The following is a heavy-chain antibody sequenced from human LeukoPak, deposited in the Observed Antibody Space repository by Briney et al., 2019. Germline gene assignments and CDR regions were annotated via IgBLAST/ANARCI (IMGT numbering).Heavy chain of an antibody. Sequence: GSLSLSFAASGFPFSSYSMNWVRPAPGKGLEWVSSVSSSSSYIYYADSVKGRFTISRDNAKNSLYLQMNSLRAEDTAVYYCARVRIVVVPAAMDVWGKGTTVTVSS. J-gene: IGHJ6*04. CDR2: VSSSSSYI. D-gene: IGHD2-2*01. CDR1: GFPFSSYS. V-gene: IGHV3-21*01. CDR3: ARVRIVVVPAAMDV.